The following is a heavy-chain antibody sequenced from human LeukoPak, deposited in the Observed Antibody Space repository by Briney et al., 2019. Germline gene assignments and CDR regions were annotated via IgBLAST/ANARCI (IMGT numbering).Heavy chain of an antibody. CDR1: GGTISNYY. J-gene: IGHJ4*02. CDR3: ARAGSGWSFDY. Sequence: SETLSLTCTVSGGTISNYYWSWIRQPPGKGLEWIGYIYYSESTNYNPFLKSRVTVSVDTSKNQFSLNLRSVTAADTAVYYCARAGSGWSFDYWGQGTLVTVSS. CDR2: IYYSEST. V-gene: IGHV4-59*01. D-gene: IGHD6-19*01.